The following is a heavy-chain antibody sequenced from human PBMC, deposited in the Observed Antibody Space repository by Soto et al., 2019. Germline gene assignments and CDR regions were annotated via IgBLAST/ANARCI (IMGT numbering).Heavy chain of an antibody. V-gene: IGHV4-39*01. CDR3: ARQEDSGSHLFDY. CDR2: IHYTGST. D-gene: IGHD1-26*01. CDR1: GGSIYISTYH. J-gene: IGHJ4*02. Sequence: SETLSLTFSVSGGSIYISTYHWAWIRQPPGKGLEWIGSIHYTGSTYYNPSLNSRVTISVDASKRQFSLKLRSVTAADTAVFYCARQEDSGSHLFDYWGLGTLVT.